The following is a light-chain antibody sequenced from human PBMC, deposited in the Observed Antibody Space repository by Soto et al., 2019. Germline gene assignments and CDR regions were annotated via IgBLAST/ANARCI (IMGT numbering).Light chain of an antibody. CDR1: QSVNSN. Sequence: ILMTQSPATLSVSPGEGATLSCRASQSVNSNLAWYQQKPGQVPRLLIYGASIRATGIPARFSGSGSGTEFTLTISSLQSEDFAVYYCQQSNNWWTFGQGTKVEIK. CDR3: QQSNNWWT. J-gene: IGKJ1*01. V-gene: IGKV3-15*01. CDR2: GAS.